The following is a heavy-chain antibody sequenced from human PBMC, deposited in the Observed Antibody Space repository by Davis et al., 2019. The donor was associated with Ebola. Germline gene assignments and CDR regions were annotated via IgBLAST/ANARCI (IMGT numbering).Heavy chain of an antibody. J-gene: IGHJ4*02. Sequence: AASVKVSCKASGYTFGSHGFSWVRQAPGQGLEWMGIINPSGGSTSYAQKFQGRVTMTRDTSTSTAYMELRSLRSDDTAVYYCARDLTGTYDFDYWGQGTLVTVSS. D-gene: IGHD3-9*01. V-gene: IGHV1-46*01. CDR1: GYTFGSHG. CDR3: ARDLTGTYDFDY. CDR2: INPSGGST.